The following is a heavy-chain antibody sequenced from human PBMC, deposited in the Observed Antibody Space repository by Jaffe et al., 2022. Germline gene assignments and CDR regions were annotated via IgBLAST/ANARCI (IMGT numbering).Heavy chain of an antibody. CDR2: INGEGSRA. Sequence: EVQLVESAGGLVQPGGSLRLSCAASGFTFSSHWMHWVRQAPGKGLVWVSSINGEGSRAAYADSVKGRFTISRDNAKSTLYLQMNSLRGDDTAVYYCVPWGGQGTLVSVSS. CDR3: VPW. D-gene: IGHD1-26*01. V-gene: IGHV3-74*03. J-gene: IGHJ4*02. CDR1: GFTFSSHW.